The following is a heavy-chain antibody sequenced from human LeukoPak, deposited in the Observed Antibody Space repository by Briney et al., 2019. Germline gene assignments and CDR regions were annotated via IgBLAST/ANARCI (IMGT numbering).Heavy chain of an antibody. D-gene: IGHD3-9*01. CDR3: AKAAVDFDWFSHYYYVDY. J-gene: IGHJ4*02. CDR1: GFTFSSYG. CDR2: ISGSGGST. Sequence: GGSLRLSCAASGFTFSSYGMSWVRQAPGKGLEWVSAISGSGGSTYYADSVKGRFTISRDNSKNTLYLQMNSLRAEDTAVYYCAKAAVDFDWFSHYYYVDYWGQGTLVTVSS. V-gene: IGHV3-23*01.